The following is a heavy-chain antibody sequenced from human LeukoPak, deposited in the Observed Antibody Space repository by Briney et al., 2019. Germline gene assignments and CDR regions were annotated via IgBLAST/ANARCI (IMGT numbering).Heavy chain of an antibody. CDR2: ISWNSGSI. D-gene: IGHD1-26*01. J-gene: IGHJ4*02. V-gene: IGHV3-9*03. CDR3: AKGIVGATMPFEY. CDR1: GFTFDDYA. Sequence: GRSLRLPCAASGFTFDDYAMHWVRQAPGKGLEWVSGISWNSGSIGYADSVKGRFTISRDNAKNSLYLQMNSLRAEDMALYYFAKGIVGATMPFEYWGQGTLVTVSS.